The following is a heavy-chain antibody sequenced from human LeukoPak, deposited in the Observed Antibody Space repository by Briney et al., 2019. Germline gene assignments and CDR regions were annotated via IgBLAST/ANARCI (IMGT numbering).Heavy chain of an antibody. V-gene: IGHV4-4*07. D-gene: IGHD3-9*01. J-gene: IGHJ5*02. Sequence: TSETLSLTCTVSGGSISSYYWSWIRQPAGKGLEWIGRIYTSGSTNYNPSLKSRVTISVDTSKNQFSLKLSSVTAADTAVYYCARDLFENWFDPWGQGTLVTVSS. CDR2: IYTSGST. CDR3: ARDLFENWFDP. CDR1: GGSISSYY.